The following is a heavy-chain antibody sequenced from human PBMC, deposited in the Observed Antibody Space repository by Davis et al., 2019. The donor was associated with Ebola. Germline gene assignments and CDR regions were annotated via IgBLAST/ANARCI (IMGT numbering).Heavy chain of an antibody. D-gene: IGHD5-12*01. CDR1: GFTFSTYS. CDR3: ARDVVVATAGLYYFDY. J-gene: IGHJ4*02. Sequence: GESLKISCAASGFTFSTYSMNWVRQAPEKGLEWVSSISSSSSYMYYAESVKGRFTISRDNAKNSLYLQMNSLRAEDTAVYYCARDVVVATAGLYYFDYWGQGTLVTVSS. V-gene: IGHV3-21*04. CDR2: ISSSSSYM.